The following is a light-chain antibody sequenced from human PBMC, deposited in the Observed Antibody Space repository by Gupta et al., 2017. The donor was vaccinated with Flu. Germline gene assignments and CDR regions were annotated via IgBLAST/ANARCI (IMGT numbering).Light chain of an antibody. J-gene: IGLJ1*01. Sequence: QSVLAQPPSASGTPGQRVTISCSGSSSNIGSNAVNWYQQVPGTSPKLLIYGSNQRPSGVPDRFAGSKSGTSASPAIRGLQSEDEADYYCSTWDASLNGQYVFGTGTKVTVL. CDR2: GSN. CDR3: STWDASLNGQYV. V-gene: IGLV1-44*01. CDR1: SSNIGSNA.